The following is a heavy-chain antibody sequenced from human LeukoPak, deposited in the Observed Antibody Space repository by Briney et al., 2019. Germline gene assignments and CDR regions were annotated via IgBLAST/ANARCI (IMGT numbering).Heavy chain of an antibody. D-gene: IGHD1-1*01. Sequence: SGTLSLSCTVSGGSISRDNWWGWVRQPPGKGLEWIEEIHRSGSTNYNPSLKSRVTISVDKSEDQFSLKLTSVTAADTAVYYCARDSAAGSYYYYTDVWGKGTTVTISS. CDR2: IHRSGST. V-gene: IGHV4-4*02. J-gene: IGHJ6*03. CDR1: GGSISRDNW. CDR3: ARDSAAGSYYYYTDV.